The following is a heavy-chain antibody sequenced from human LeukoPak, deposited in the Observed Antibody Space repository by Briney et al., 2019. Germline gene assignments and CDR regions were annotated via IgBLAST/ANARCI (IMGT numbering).Heavy chain of an antibody. CDR1: GFTFSSYW. CDR2: VKQDGSDK. J-gene: IGHJ4*02. D-gene: IGHD5-18*01. V-gene: IGHV3-7*01. CDR3: ARAYSYVSY. Sequence: YPGGSLRLSCAASGFTFSSYWMTWVRQAPGKGLEWVAKVKQDGSDKYYVDSVKGRFTISRDNAKNSLYLQMNSLRAEDTAVYYCARAYSYVSYWGQGALVTVSS.